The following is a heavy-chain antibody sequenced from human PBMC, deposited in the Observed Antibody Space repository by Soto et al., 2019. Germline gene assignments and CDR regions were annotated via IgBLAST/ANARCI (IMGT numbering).Heavy chain of an antibody. V-gene: IGHV4-34*01. CDR2: INHSGST. J-gene: IGHJ3*02. CDR1: GGSFSGYY. CDR3: ARGEDIVVVPAAQETDAFDI. Sequence: SETLSLTCAVYGGSFSGYYWSWIRQPPGKGLEWIGEINHSGSTNYNPSLKSRVTISVDTSKNQFSLKLSSVTAADTAVYYCARGEDIVVVPAAQETDAFDIWGQGTMVTVSS. D-gene: IGHD2-2*01.